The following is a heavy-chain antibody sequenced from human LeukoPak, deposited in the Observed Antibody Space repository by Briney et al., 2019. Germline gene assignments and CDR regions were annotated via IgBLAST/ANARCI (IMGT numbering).Heavy chain of an antibody. D-gene: IGHD1-14*01. V-gene: IGHV4-59*01. CDR3: ARTNQISETAFDI. J-gene: IGHJ3*02. Sequence: SETLSLTCPVSGGSISNYYYWTWIRQPPGKGLEWIGYVYYTGSTNFNPSVKSRVTISVDTSRNQFSLKLRSVTAADTAVYYCARTNQISETAFDIWGQGTMVIVSS. CDR1: GGSISNYY. CDR2: VYYTGST.